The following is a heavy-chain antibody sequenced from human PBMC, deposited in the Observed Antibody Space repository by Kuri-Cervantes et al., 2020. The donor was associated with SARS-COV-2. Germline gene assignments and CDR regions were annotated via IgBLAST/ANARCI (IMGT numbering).Heavy chain of an antibody. CDR3: ARKPPNSGYDPSFDY. J-gene: IGHJ4*02. D-gene: IGHD5-12*01. CDR2: INPNSGNT. Sequence: ASVKVSCKASGYTFTGYYMHWVRQAPGQGLEWMGWINPNSGNTGYAQKFQGRVTMTRNTSISTAYMELSSLRSEDTAVYYCARKPPNSGYDPSFDYWGQGTLVTVSS. V-gene: IGHV1-8*02. CDR1: GYTFTGYY.